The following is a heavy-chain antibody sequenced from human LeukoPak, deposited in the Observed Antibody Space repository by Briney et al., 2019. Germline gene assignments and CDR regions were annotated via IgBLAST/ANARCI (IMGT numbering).Heavy chain of an antibody. J-gene: IGHJ4*02. V-gene: IGHV4-59*08. D-gene: IGHD1-14*01. CDR1: GGSISSYY. CDR2: IYHSGST. Sequence: SETLSLTCTVSGGSISSYYWSWIRQPPGKGLEWIGYIYHSGSTNYNPSLKSRVTISVDTSKNQFSLKLSSVTAADTAVYYCARHPEAARGFDYWGQGALVTVSS. CDR3: ARHPEAARGFDY.